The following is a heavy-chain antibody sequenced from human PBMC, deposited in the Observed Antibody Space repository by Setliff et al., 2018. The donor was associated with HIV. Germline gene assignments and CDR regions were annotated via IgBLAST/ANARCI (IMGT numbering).Heavy chain of an antibody. Sequence: ASVKVSCKASGYTFTSYDINWVRQATGQGLEWMGWMNPNSGNTGHAQKFQGRVTMTRNTSISTAYMELSSLRSEDTAVYYCARGLAVAGKSYYSYYYMDVWGKGTTVTVSS. J-gene: IGHJ6*03. D-gene: IGHD6-19*01. V-gene: IGHV1-8*01. CDR3: ARGLAVAGKSYYSYYYMDV. CDR1: GYTFTSYD. CDR2: MNPNSGNT.